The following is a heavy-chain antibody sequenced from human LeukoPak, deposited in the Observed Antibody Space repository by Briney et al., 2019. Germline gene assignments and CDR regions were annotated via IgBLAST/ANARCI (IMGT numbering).Heavy chain of an antibody. CDR2: ISAYNGNT. D-gene: IGHD2-2*02. CDR3: ARDFFPCSSTSCYRDY. J-gene: IGHJ4*02. Sequence: GASVKVSCKASGYTFTSYGISWVRQAPGQGLEWMGWISAYNGNTNYAQKLQGRVTMTTDTSTSTAYMELRSLRSDDTAVYYCARDFFPCSSTSCYRDYWGQGTLVTVSS. V-gene: IGHV1-18*01. CDR1: GYTFTSYG.